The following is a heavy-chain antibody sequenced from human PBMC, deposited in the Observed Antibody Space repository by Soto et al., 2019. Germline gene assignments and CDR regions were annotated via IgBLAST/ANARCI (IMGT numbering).Heavy chain of an antibody. CDR3: SGCSGGACHQNYGMDV. CDR2: ISPSTSHI. D-gene: IGHD2-15*01. J-gene: IGHJ6*02. CDR1: GFTFSSCT. V-gene: IGHV3-21*01. Sequence: EVHLVESGGGLVKPGGSLRLSCGVSGFTFSSCTMNWVRQAPGKGLEWVSSISPSTSHIYYADSVKGRFTISRDNAKNSLFLQMNSLRAEDTAVYYCSGCSGGACHQNYGMDVWGQGTTVTVSS.